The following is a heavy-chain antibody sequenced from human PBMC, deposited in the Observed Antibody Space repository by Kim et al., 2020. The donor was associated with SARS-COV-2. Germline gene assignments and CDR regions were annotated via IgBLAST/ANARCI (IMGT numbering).Heavy chain of an antibody. D-gene: IGHD6-13*01. Sequence: YSTPSLKSRVTLSVDTSKNQFSLKLSSVTAADTAVYYCATSIAAAGPFDYWGQGTLVTVSS. CDR3: ATSIAAAGPFDY. J-gene: IGHJ4*02. V-gene: IGHV4-31*02.